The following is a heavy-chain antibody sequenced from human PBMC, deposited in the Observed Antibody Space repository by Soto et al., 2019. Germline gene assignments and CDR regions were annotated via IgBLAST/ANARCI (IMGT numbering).Heavy chain of an antibody. CDR3: AREVAVAGFDP. CDR2: IIPIFGTA. CDR1: GGTFSSYA. D-gene: IGHD6-19*01. V-gene: IGHV1-69*01. J-gene: IGHJ5*02. Sequence: QVQLVQSGAEVQKPGSSVKVSCKASGGTFSSYAISWVRQAPGQGLEWMGGIIPIFGTANYAQKFQGSVTITADESTIKAYMELSSLRAEDTGVYYGAREVAVAGFDPWGQGTLVTVSS.